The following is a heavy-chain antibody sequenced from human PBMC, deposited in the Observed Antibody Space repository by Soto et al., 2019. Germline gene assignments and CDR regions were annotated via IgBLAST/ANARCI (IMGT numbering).Heavy chain of an antibody. Sequence: SETLSLTCTVSGGSISSGGYYWSWIRQHPGKGLEWIGYIYYSGSTYYNPSLKSRVTLSVETSKNQFSLKLSSVTAADTAVYYCASGGGYSSSWQGSQKRYYFDYWGQGTLVTVSS. CDR1: GGSISSGGYY. CDR3: ASGGGYSSSWQGSQKRYYFDY. J-gene: IGHJ4*02. CDR2: IYYSGST. D-gene: IGHD6-13*01. V-gene: IGHV4-31*03.